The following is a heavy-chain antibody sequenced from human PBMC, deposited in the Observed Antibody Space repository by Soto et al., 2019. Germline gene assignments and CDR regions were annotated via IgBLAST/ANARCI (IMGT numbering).Heavy chain of an antibody. CDR1: GVSVSSGSFY. J-gene: IGHJ4*02. V-gene: IGHV4-61*01. D-gene: IGHD4-17*01. Sequence: TLSLTCTVSGVSVSSGSFYWAWIRQPPGKGLEWIGFGSYSGTTNYKPSLKSRVTISVDTSRSQISLKVYSLTAADTAVYYCARGATVTQYDYWGQGTLVTVSS. CDR2: GSYSGTT. CDR3: ARGATVTQYDY.